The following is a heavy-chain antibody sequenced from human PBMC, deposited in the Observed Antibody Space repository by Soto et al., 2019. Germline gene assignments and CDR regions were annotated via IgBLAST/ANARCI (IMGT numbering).Heavy chain of an antibody. V-gene: IGHV4-34*01. D-gene: IGHD4-17*01. J-gene: IGHJ5*02. CDR2: INHSGST. CDR3: ARGWTTGTNNWFDP. CDR1: GGSFSGYY. Sequence: SETLSLTCAVYGGSFSGYYWSWIRQPPGKGLEWIGEINHSGSTNYNPSLKSRVTISVDTSKNQFSLKLSSVTAADTAVYYCARGWTTGTNNWFDPWGQGTLLTVSS.